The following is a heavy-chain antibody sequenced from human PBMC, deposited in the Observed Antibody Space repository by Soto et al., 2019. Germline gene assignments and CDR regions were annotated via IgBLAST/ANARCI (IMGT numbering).Heavy chain of an antibody. Sequence: GGSLRLSCAASGFTFSNAWMDWVRQAPGKGLEWVGRTRNKANSYTTEYAASVKGRFTISRDDSKNSLYLQMNSLKTEDTAVYYCARGRYCSGGSCYPEPFDYWGQGTLVTVS. CDR2: TRNKANSYTT. D-gene: IGHD2-15*01. J-gene: IGHJ4*02. V-gene: IGHV3-72*01. CDR3: ARGRYCSGGSCYPEPFDY. CDR1: GFTFSNAW.